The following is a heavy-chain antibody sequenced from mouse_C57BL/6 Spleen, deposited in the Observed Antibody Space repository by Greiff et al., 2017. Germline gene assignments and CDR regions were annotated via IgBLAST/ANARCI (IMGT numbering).Heavy chain of an antibody. D-gene: IGHD1-1*01. V-gene: IGHV1-64*01. Sequence: QVQLQQPGAELVKPGASVKLSCKASGYTFTSYWMHWVKQRPGQGLEWIGMIHLNSGSTNYNEKFKSKATLTVDKSSSTAYMQLSSLTSEDSAVYYCARDYGPYYFDYWGQGTTLTVSS. J-gene: IGHJ2*01. CDR3: ARDYGPYYFDY. CDR2: IHLNSGST. CDR1: GYTFTSYW.